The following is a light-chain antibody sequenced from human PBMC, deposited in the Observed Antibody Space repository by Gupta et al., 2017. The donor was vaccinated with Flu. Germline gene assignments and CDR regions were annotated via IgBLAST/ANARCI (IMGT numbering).Light chain of an antibody. CDR3: QRADNFPWT. CDR2: AGA. Sequence: PPSVSASGGDTVTITWRASQGSSDEVAWYQQKPGKAPKLLMSAGASLESGVPTRFSGSGSGTDFTLTISSLQPEDFATYYCQRADNFPWTFGQGTKVEIK. J-gene: IGKJ1*01. V-gene: IGKV1-12*01. CDR1: QGSSDE.